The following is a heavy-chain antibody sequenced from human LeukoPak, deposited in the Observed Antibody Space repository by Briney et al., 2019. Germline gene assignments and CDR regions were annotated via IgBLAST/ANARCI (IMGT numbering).Heavy chain of an antibody. CDR1: GGSFSGYY. CDR3: ARGSSGWSMFYHYGMDV. D-gene: IGHD6-19*01. Sequence: SETLSLTCAVYGGSFSGYYWSWIRQPPGKGLEWIGEINHSGSTNYNPSLKSRVTISVDTSKNQFSLKLSSVTAADTAVYYCARGSSGWSMFYHYGMDVWGQGTTVTVSS. J-gene: IGHJ6*02. CDR2: INHSGST. V-gene: IGHV4-34*01.